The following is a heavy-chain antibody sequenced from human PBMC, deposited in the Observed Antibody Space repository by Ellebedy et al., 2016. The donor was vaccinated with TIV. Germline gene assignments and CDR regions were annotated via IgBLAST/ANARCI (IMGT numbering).Heavy chain of an antibody. CDR2: IIPIFGTA. J-gene: IGHJ4*02. D-gene: IGHD6-19*01. CDR1: GGTFSSYA. Sequence: SVKVSCXASGGTFSSYAISWVRQAPGQGLEWMGGIIPIFGTANYAQKFQGRVTITADESTSTAYMELSSLRSEDTAVYYCATAIAVAEYYFDYWGQGTLVTVSS. CDR3: ATAIAVAEYYFDY. V-gene: IGHV1-69*13.